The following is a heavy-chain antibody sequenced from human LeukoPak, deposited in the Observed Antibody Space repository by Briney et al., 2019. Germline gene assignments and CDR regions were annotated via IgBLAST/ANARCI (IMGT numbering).Heavy chain of an antibody. CDR2: IIPIFGTA. D-gene: IGHD3-10*01. V-gene: IGHV1-69*13. CDR3: ARAHYYGSGTKGVWFDP. CDR1: GGTFSSYA. J-gene: IGHJ5*02. Sequence: SVKVSCKASGGTFSSYAISWVRQAPGQGLEWMGGIIPIFGTANYAQKFQGRVTITADESTSTAYMELGSLRSEDTAVYYCARAHYYGSGTKGVWFDPWGQGTLVTVSS.